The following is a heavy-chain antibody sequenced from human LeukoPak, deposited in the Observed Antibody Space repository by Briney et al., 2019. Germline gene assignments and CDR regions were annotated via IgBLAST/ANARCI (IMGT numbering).Heavy chain of an antibody. D-gene: IGHD1-7*01. V-gene: IGHV4-39*07. Sequence: PSETLSLTCTVSGGSISSSSYYWGWIRQPPGKGLEWIGSIYYSGSTYYNPSLKSRVTISVDTSKNQFSLKLSSVTAADTAVYCCASRDDWNYRGVYWGQGTLVTVSS. CDR3: ASRDDWNYRGVY. J-gene: IGHJ4*02. CDR2: IYYSGST. CDR1: GGSISSSSYY.